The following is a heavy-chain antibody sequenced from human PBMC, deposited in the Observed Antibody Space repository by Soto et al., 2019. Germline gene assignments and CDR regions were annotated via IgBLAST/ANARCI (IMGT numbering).Heavy chain of an antibody. V-gene: IGHV3-23*01. CDR3: ANSHDSSGYYFDY. CDR2: ISGSGGST. CDR1: GFTFSSYA. D-gene: IGHD3-22*01. Sequence: LSLTCAASGFTFSSYAMSWVRQAPGKGLEWVSAISGSGGSTYYADSVKGRFTISRDNSKNTLYLQMNSLRAEDTAVYYCANSHDSSGYYFDYWGQGTLVTVSS. J-gene: IGHJ4*02.